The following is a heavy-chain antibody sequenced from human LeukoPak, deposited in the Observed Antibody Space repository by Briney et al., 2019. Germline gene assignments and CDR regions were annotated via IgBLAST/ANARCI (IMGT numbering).Heavy chain of an antibody. CDR1: GFTFSSYS. CDR3: AREEQWLTNWFDP. Sequence: GGSLRLSCAASGFTFSSYSMNWVRQAAGKGLEWVSSISSSSSYIYYADSVKGRFTISRDNAKKSLYLQMNSLRAEDTAVYYCAREEQWLTNWFDPWGQGTLVTVSS. J-gene: IGHJ5*02. V-gene: IGHV3-21*01. D-gene: IGHD6-19*01. CDR2: ISSSSSYI.